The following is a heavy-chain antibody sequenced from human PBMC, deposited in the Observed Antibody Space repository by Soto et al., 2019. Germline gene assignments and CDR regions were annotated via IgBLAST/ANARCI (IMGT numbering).Heavy chain of an antibody. CDR1: GGSISSGGYY. CDR3: ARANRRSNHWFDP. J-gene: IGHJ5*02. V-gene: IGHV4-31*03. Sequence: QVQLQESGPGLVKPSQTLSLTCTVSGGSISSGGYYWSWIRQHPGKGLEWIGYIYYSGSTYYNPYLKSRVTIYVATSKNQFSLKLRSVTAADTAVYYCARANRRSNHWFDPWGQGTLVTVSS. CDR2: IYYSGST.